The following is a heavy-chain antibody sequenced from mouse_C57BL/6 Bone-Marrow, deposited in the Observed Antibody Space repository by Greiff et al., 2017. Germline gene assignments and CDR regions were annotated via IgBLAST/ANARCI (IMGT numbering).Heavy chain of an antibody. CDR3: GGGDDGYYVGDYYG. V-gene: IGHV5-17*01. J-gene: IGHJ2*01. Sequence: EVMLVESGGGLVKPGGSLKLSCAASGFTFSDYGMHWVRQAPEKGLEWVAYISSGSSTIYYADTLKGRFTISRDNAKNTLFLQMISLRSEDTAMYYCGGGDDGYYVGDYYGWGKATTLTVSS. CDR1: GFTFSDYG. D-gene: IGHD2-3*01. CDR2: ISSGSSTI.